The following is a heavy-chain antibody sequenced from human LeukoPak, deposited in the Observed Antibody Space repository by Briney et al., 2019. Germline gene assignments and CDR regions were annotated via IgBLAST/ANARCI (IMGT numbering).Heavy chain of an antibody. CDR2: SHLDGRT. Sequence: SETLSLTCAVSGGSLSSTNWWAWFRQPPGKGLEWIGESHLDGRTNYNPSLTGRLTMSVDLYENRISLKLTSVTSADTAVYYCAREGGFYRPLDYAGQGTLVTVS. CDR3: AREGGFYRPLDY. V-gene: IGHV4-4*02. CDR1: GGSLSSTNW. D-gene: IGHD3-3*01. J-gene: IGHJ4*02.